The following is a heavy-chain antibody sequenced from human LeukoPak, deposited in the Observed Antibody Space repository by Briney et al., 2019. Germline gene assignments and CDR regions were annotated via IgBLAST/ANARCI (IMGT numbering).Heavy chain of an antibody. CDR2: ISHDGSNK. D-gene: IGHD6-19*01. CDR3: AKRDGRGWLYFDN. J-gene: IGHJ4*02. CDR1: GFTFSSYG. Sequence: GGSLRLSCAASGFTFSSYGMHWVRQAPGKGLEWVALISHDGSNKYYADSVKGRFTISRDNSKNTLSLQLNTLRPEDTAVYYCAKRDGRGWLYFDNWGQGTLVTVSS. V-gene: IGHV3-30*18.